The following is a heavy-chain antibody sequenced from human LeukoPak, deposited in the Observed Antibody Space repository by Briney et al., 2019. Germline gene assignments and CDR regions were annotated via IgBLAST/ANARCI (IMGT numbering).Heavy chain of an antibody. CDR1: GYTFTSYY. CDR3: ARVGGGAYEGWFDP. CDR2: INPNGGST. J-gene: IGHJ5*02. V-gene: IGHV1-46*01. Sequence: ASVKVSCKASGYTFTSYYMHWVRQAPGQGLEWMGIINPNGGSTSYAQKFLARVTMTRDMSTDTVYMELSSLRSEDTAVYYCARVGGGAYEGWFDPWGQGTLVTVSS. D-gene: IGHD2-21*01.